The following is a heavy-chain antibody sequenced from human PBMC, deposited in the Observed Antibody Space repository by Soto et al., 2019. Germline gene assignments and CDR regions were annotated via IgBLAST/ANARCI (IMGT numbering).Heavy chain of an antibody. Sequence: GGSLRLSCAASGFTFSSYAMSWVRQAPGKGLEWVSTISGSGDHTYCADSVKGRFTVSTDKSKNTLYLQMNSLTAEDTALYYCAKDRGYSSAWRYDYWGQGTLVTVSS. CDR1: GFTFSSYA. CDR2: ISGSGDHT. J-gene: IGHJ4*02. D-gene: IGHD6-19*01. CDR3: AKDRGYSSAWRYDY. V-gene: IGHV3-23*01.